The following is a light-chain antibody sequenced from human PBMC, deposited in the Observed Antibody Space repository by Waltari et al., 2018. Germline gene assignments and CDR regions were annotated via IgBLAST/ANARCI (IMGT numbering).Light chain of an antibody. J-gene: IGLJ3*02. CDR3: SSDPSRSTPWV. V-gene: IGLV2-14*01. CDR2: EFN. CDR1: SSDIGGYDY. Sequence: QSALTQPASVSGSPGQSITISCTGTSSDIGGYDYVSWYQQHPGKAPKLVIYEFNIRPSGVPQLCAAPKSSNTASLTISGLQAEDEADYYCSSDPSRSTPWVFGGGTKLTVL.